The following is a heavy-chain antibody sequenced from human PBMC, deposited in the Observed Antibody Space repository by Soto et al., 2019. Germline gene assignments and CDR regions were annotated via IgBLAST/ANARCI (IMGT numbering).Heavy chain of an antibody. CDR3: ARDERDVLMGSLGWFDP. CDR2: INPSGGST. Sequence: QVQLVQSGAEVKKPGASVKVSCKASGYTFTSYYMHWVRHAPGQGLEWMGIINPSGGSTSYAQKYQGRVTMTRDTSTRTVYMELSSLRSEDTAVYYCARDERDVLMGSLGWFDPWGQGTLVIVSS. J-gene: IGHJ5*02. CDR1: GYTFTSYY. D-gene: IGHD2-8*01. V-gene: IGHV1-46*03.